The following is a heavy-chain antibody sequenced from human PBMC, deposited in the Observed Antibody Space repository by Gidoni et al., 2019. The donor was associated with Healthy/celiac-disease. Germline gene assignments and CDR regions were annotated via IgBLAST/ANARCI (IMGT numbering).Heavy chain of an antibody. D-gene: IGHD2-2*01. Sequence: QVQLVQSGAEAKKPGASVQVYRKASGYTFTSYAMHWVRQAPGQRLEWMGWINAGNGNTKYSQKFQGRVTITRDTSASTAYMELSSLRSEDTAVYYCARAVYCSSTSCLDYYYYGMDVWGQGTTVTVSS. CDR1: GYTFTSYA. V-gene: IGHV1-3*01. CDR2: INAGNGNT. CDR3: ARAVYCSSTSCLDYYYYGMDV. J-gene: IGHJ6*02.